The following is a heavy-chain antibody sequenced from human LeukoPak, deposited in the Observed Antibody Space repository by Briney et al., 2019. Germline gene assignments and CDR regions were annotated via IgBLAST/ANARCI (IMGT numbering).Heavy chain of an antibody. CDR3: ARGLYCSGGSCYEAGY. CDR2: MNPNSGNT. J-gene: IGHJ4*02. Sequence: ASVKVPCTASGYTFTSYDINWVRQAPGQGLEWMGWMNPNSGNTGYAQKFQGRVTKTRNTSISTAYMELSSLRSEDTAVYYCARGLYCSGGSCYEAGYWGQETLVTVSS. CDR1: GYTFTSYD. V-gene: IGHV1-8*01. D-gene: IGHD2-15*01.